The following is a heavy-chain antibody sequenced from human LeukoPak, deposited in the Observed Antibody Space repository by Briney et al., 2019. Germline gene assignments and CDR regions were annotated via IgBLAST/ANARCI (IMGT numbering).Heavy chain of an antibody. D-gene: IGHD6-19*01. J-gene: IGHJ4*02. V-gene: IGHV1-3*03. CDR1: GYSFTRNA. CDR3: ARGYSNGWYHDY. Sequence: GASVPVSRKACGYSFTRNAIHWVRQAPGQRLEWMGWIDSDKGNTKYSQEFQGRVTFTRDTSASTVYMELSSLRSEDMAIYYCARGYSNGWYHDYWGQGTPVIVSS. CDR2: IDSDKGNT.